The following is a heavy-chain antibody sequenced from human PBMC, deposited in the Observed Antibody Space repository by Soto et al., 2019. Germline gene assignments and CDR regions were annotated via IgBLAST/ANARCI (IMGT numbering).Heavy chain of an antibody. Sequence: QVQLMQSGAEVKKPGASVKVTCKASGYTFSSYGISWVRQAPGQGLEWMGWISAYNGNTNYAQKLQGIVTMTTDTSTSPADMELRSLRSDDTAVYYGASSYCCGDFSVPYYYYGMDVWGPGTTVTVSS. V-gene: IGHV1-18*01. CDR3: ASSYCCGDFSVPYYYYGMDV. J-gene: IGHJ6*02. D-gene: IGHD2-21*02. CDR2: ISAYNGNT. CDR1: GYTFSSYG.